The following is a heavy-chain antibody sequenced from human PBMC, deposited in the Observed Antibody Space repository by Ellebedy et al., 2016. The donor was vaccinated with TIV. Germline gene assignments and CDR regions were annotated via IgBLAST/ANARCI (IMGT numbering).Heavy chain of an antibody. CDR1: EFAFETDW. Sequence: GESLKISCAASEFAFETDWMTWVRQAPGKGLEWVANINQEGSDKYYVDSVKGRFTIFRDNAKSSLYLQMNSLRAEDTAVYYCARGGATSSRYWRNWGQGALVTVSS. CDR3: ARGGATSSRYWRN. CDR2: INQEGSDK. J-gene: IGHJ4*02. D-gene: IGHD2-2*01. V-gene: IGHV3-7*01.